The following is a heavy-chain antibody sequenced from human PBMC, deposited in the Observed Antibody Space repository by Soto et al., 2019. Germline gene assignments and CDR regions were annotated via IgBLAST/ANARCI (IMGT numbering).Heavy chain of an antibody. D-gene: IGHD3-10*01. Sequence: ASVKVSCTASGYTFTSSGISWVRQAPGQGLEWMGWISTDNGNTNYAQHLQGRVSMTTDTSTSTAYMDLRSLRSDDTAVYYCARDQGITTFDVWGQGTMVTVSS. V-gene: IGHV1-18*01. CDR3: ARDQGITTFDV. J-gene: IGHJ3*01. CDR2: ISTDNGNT. CDR1: GYTFTSSG.